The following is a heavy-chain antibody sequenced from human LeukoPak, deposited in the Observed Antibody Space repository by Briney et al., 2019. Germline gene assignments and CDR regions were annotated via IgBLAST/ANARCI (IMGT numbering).Heavy chain of an antibody. V-gene: IGHV3-21*01. J-gene: IGHJ3*02. CDR3: ARDPPYDSSGYPGKGAFDI. D-gene: IGHD3-22*01. Sequence: GGSPRLSSAASGFTSSSYSTNWVRQAPGKGLEWGSPITSSSSYIYYADSVKGRFTISRDNAKNSLYLQMNSLSAEDTAVYYCARDPPYDSSGYPGKGAFDIWGQGTMVTVSS. CDR1: GFTSSSYS. CDR2: ITSSSSYI.